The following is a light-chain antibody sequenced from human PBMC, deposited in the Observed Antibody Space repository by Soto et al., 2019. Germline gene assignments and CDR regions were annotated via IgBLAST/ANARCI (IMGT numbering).Light chain of an antibody. J-gene: IGLJ1*01. V-gene: IGLV2-14*01. CDR1: SSDVGAYNY. CDR3: SSYTSSRTLV. Sequence: SVLTRPASVSGSPGQSITISCTGTSSDVGAYNYVPWYQQHPGKAPKLMIYEVSNRPSGVSHRFSGSKSDNTASLTISGLQTDDEADYYCSSYTSSRTLVFGTGTKVTVL. CDR2: EVS.